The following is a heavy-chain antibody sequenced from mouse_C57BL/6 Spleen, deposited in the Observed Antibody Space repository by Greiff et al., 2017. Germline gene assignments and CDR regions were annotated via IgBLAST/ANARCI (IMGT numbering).Heavy chain of an antibody. Sequence: VQLQQSGAELVRPGASVTLSCKASGYTFTDYEMHWVKQTPVHGLEWIGAIDPETGGTAYNQKFKGKAILTADKSSSTAYMELRSLTSEDSAVYNCTRGGGYSNYVRFDYWGQGTTLTVSS. J-gene: IGHJ2*01. CDR1: GYTFTDYE. D-gene: IGHD2-5*01. V-gene: IGHV1-15*01. CDR3: TRGGGYSNYVRFDY. CDR2: IDPETGGT.